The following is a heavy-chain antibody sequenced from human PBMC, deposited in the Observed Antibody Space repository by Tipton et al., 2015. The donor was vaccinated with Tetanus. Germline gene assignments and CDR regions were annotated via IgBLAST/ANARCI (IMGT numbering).Heavy chain of an antibody. D-gene: IGHD6-6*01. V-gene: IGHV4-30-2*01. CDR1: GGSINSPDYS. CDR2: IYQSGSP. CDR3: ARDRGRQFVSDWFDP. Sequence: LRLSCTVSGGSINSPDYSWGWIRQPPGKGLEWIGYIYQSGSPSYNPSLATRVTITADKSKNQFSLNLRSVTAADTAVYYCARDRGRQFVSDWFDPWGQGTLVTVSS. J-gene: IGHJ5*02.